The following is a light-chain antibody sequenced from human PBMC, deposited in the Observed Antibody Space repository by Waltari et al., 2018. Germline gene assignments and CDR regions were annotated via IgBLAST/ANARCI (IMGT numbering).Light chain of an antibody. CDR2: EVF. CDR3: CSYAGRGTYV. CDR1: TSDVGSYYL. J-gene: IGLJ1*01. Sequence: QSALTQPASVSGTPGQSITISCSGTTSDVGSYYLVSWYQQHPGEAPKLLICEVFKRPPDTSSRFSGAKSGSTASLTISGRQPEDEADYYCCSYAGRGTYVFGSGTKVTVL. V-gene: IGLV2-23*02.